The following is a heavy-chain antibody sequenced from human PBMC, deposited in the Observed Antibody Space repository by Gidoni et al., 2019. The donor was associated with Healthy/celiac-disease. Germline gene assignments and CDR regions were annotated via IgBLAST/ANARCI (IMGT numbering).Heavy chain of an antibody. V-gene: IGHV3-53*02. CDR1: GSPVSSNY. CDR2: IYSGGST. CDR3: ARTIAAALIYYFDY. D-gene: IGHD6-13*01. J-gene: IGHJ4*02. Sequence: EGQLVETEGGLHQPGGSLRLSCAAAGSPVSSNYMSWVRQAPGKGLEWVSVIYSGGSTYYADPVKGRFTISRDNSKNTLYLQMNSLRAEDTAVYYCARTIAAALIYYFDYWGQGTLVTVST.